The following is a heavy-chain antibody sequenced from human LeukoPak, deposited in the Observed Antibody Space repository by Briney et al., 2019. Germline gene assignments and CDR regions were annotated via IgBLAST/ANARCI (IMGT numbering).Heavy chain of an antibody. D-gene: IGHD6-13*01. Sequence: GASVKVSCKASGYTFTSYGISWVRQAPGQGLEWMGWISAYNGNTNYAQKLQGRVTMTTDTSTSTAYMELRSLRSDDTAVYYCAREGVNDMGAAAAPDAFDIWGQGTMVTVSS. CDR2: ISAYNGNT. V-gene: IGHV1-18*01. CDR3: AREGVNDMGAAAAPDAFDI. J-gene: IGHJ3*02. CDR1: GYTFTSYG.